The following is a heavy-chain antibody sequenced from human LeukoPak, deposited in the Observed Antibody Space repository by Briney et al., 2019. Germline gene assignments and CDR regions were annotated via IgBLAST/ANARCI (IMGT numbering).Heavy chain of an antibody. J-gene: IGHJ4*02. CDR3: AKEGPGGGGYFDD. CDR1: GFTSSSYI. D-gene: IGHD3-16*01. V-gene: IGHV3-23*01. Sequence: GGSLRLSCAASGFTSSSYIMSWVRQAPGKGLEWVSLIGGSGDGTYYADSVKGRFTISRDNSKNTLYLRMNSLRADDTAVYYCAKEGPGGGGYFDDWGQGTLVTVSS. CDR2: IGGSGDGT.